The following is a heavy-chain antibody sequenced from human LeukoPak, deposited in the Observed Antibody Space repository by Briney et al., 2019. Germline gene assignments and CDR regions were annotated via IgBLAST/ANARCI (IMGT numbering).Heavy chain of an antibody. J-gene: IGHJ4*02. CDR2: ISADGGST. CDR3: ARGPQGLLWFGELSPPPNFDY. Sequence: GGSLRLSCAASGFIFSGYAMNWVRQAPGKGLEWVSVISADGGSTYYADPVKGRFTISRDNSKNTVFLLMSSLRAEDTAVYYCARGPQGLLWFGELSPPPNFDYWGQGTLVTVSS. V-gene: IGHV3-23*01. D-gene: IGHD3-10*01. CDR1: GFIFSGYA.